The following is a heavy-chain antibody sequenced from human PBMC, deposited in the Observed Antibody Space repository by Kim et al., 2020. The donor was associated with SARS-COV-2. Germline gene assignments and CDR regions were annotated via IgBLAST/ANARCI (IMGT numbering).Heavy chain of an antibody. V-gene: IGHV4-39*01. CDR3: ARKGKGYCSSTSCYVS. Sequence: SLQSRVTISVDTSKNQFSLKLSSVTAADTAVYYCARKGKGYCSSTSCYVSWGQGTLVTVSS. D-gene: IGHD2-2*01. J-gene: IGHJ5*02.